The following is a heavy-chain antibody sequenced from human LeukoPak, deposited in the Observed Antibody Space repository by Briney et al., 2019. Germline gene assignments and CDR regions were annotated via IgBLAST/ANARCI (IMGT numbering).Heavy chain of an antibody. CDR1: GGSFSGYY. CDR2: IYYSGST. V-gene: IGHV4-34*01. CDR3: AIKTVTTEDY. Sequence: SETLSLTCAVYGGSFSGYYWSWIRQPPGKGLEWIGIIYYSGSTYSNPSLRSRVTISVDTSKNQFSLKLSSVTAADTAVYYCAIKTVTTEDYWGQGTLVTVSS. D-gene: IGHD4-17*01. J-gene: IGHJ4*02.